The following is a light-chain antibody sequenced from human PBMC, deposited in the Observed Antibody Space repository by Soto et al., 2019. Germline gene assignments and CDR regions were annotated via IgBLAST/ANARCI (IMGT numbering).Light chain of an antibody. J-gene: IGKJ4*01. V-gene: IGKV3-15*01. CDR2: GAS. CDR3: QKYNNWPPLN. CDR1: QSVSSN. Sequence: DILMTRAPASLSESPVERATLSCRSSQSVSSNLAWYQQKPGQAPRLLIYGASTRATGIPATFSGSGSGTAFTLPIRRLQSADFAAYYCQKYNNWPPLNCGGGPKVAIK.